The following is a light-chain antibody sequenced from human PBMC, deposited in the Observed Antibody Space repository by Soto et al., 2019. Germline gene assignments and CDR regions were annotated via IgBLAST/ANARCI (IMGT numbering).Light chain of an antibody. CDR3: SSSTSSTTYV. V-gene: IGLV2-14*01. J-gene: IGLJ1*01. Sequence: QSALTQPASVSGSPGQSITISCTGTTSDVGGYNYVSWYQQHPGKAPKLMIYEVSRRPSGVSNRFSGSKSGNTASLTISGLQAEDEADYYCSSSTSSTTYVFGTGTKVTVL. CDR1: TSDVGGYNY. CDR2: EVS.